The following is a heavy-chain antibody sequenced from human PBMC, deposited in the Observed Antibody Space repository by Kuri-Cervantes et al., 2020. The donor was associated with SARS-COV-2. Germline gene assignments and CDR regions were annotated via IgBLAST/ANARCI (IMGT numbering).Heavy chain of an antibody. CDR3: ARALWSGYCTFDI. V-gene: IGHV4-59*01. D-gene: IGHD3-3*01. CDR2: IYYSGST. J-gene: IGHJ3*02. Sequence: SETLSLTCTVSGGSISSYYWSWIRQPPGKGLEWIGYIYYSGSTNYNPSLKSRVTISVDTSKIQFSLRLSSVTAADTAVYYCARALWSGYCTFDIWGQGTMVTVSS. CDR1: GGSISSYY.